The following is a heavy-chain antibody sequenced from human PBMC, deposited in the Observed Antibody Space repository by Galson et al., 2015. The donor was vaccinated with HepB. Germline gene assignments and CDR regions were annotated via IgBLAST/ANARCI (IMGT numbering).Heavy chain of an antibody. CDR3: AKEGRINYDFWSDYTTGNAFDI. J-gene: IGHJ3*02. D-gene: IGHD3-3*01. V-gene: IGHV3-23*01. Sequence: SLRLSCAASGFTFSSYSMSWVRQAPGKGLEWVSAIRGSGGSKYYADSVKGRFTISRDNSKNTLYLQMNSLRAEDTAVYYCAKEGRINYDFWSDYTTGNAFDIWGQGTMVTVSS. CDR2: IRGSGGSK. CDR1: GFTFSSYS.